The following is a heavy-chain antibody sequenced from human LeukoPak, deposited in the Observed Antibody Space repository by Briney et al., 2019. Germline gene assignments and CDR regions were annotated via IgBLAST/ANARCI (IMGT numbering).Heavy chain of an antibody. CDR3: ARGLINDWSALEY. CDR1: GFTFSNYA. Sequence: GGSLRLSCAASGFTFSNYAVTWVRQAPGKGLEWVSAISGSGGTTYYADSVRGRFTISRDNFKNTLYLQMNSLRADDTALYYCARGLINDWSALEYWGQGTLVTVSS. D-gene: IGHD3-9*01. CDR2: ISGSGGTT. V-gene: IGHV3-23*01. J-gene: IGHJ4*02.